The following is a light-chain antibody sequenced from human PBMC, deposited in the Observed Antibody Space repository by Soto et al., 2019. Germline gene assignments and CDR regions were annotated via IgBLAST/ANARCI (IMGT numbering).Light chain of an antibody. V-gene: IGKV1-5*03. CDR3: QQYQCFPFT. J-gene: IGKJ2*01. CDR1: QYINTW. Sequence: DIQMTQSPSTLSASVGDRVIITCRASQYINTWLAWYQQKPGRAPKLLIYSSSSLESGVPSRFSGSGSGSEFTLTIISLQSDDFATYYCQQYQCFPFTFGQGTKLEI. CDR2: SSS.